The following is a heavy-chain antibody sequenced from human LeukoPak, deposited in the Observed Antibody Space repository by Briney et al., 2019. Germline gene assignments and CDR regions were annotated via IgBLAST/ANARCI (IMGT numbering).Heavy chain of an antibody. CDR2: IWYDGSNK. CDR3: AKTRGYPPQEYYIDV. D-gene: IGHD3-22*01. V-gene: IGHV3-33*06. CDR1: GFTFSSYG. J-gene: IGHJ6*03. Sequence: GGSLRLSCAASGFTFSSYGMHWVRQAPGKGLEWVAVIWYDGSNKYYADSVKGRFTISRDNSKNTLYLQMNSLRAEDTAVYYCAKTRGYPPQEYYIDVWGKGTTVTVSS.